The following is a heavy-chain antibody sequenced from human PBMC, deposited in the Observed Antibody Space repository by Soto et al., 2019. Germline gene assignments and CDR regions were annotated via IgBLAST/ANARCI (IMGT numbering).Heavy chain of an antibody. D-gene: IGHD3-16*02. CDR1: GFTFSNAW. J-gene: IGHJ4*02. Sequence: GGSLRLSCAASGFTFSNAWMSWVRQAPGKGLEWVGRIKSKTDGGTTDYAAPVKGRFTISRDDSKNMLYLQMNSLKTEATAVYYCTPGLGELSFDYWGQGTLVTVSS. CDR3: TPGLGELSFDY. V-gene: IGHV3-15*01. CDR2: IKSKTDGGTT.